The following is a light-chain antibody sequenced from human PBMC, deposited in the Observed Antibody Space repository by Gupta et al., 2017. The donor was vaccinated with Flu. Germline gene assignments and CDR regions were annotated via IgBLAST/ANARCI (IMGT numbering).Light chain of an antibody. Sequence: GTSGDIGGYNYVSWYQHHPGKAPKLIIYEVSRRPSGVPDRFSASKSDSTASLTVSGLQAEDEADYYCGSYADGRYVFGSGTKVTVL. CDR2: EVS. J-gene: IGLJ1*01. CDR1: SGDIGGYNY. CDR3: GSYADGRYV. V-gene: IGLV2-8*01.